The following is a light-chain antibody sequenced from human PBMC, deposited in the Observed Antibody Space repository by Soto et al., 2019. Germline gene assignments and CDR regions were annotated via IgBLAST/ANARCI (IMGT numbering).Light chain of an antibody. CDR1: QNVTTW. V-gene: IGKV1-5*01. Sequence: MYESPSTLSKSVGDRVTITCRASQNVTTWLAWYQHKPGKAPKLLLYDVSNLESGVPSRFSGSGSGTEFTLTISSLQSDDFATYFCQQSDSYRTFGQGTPLEIK. CDR2: DVS. CDR3: QQSDSYRT. J-gene: IGKJ5*01.